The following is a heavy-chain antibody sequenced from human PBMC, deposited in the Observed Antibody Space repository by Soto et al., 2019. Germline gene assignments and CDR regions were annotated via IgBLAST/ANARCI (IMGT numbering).Heavy chain of an antibody. Sequence: QVQLVESGGGVVQPGRSLRLSCGASGFTFSSYGMHWVRQARGKGLEWVAVISYDGSNKYYADSVKGRFTISRDNSKKKLYLQMNSLRAEDTAVYYCAKPRLSGWRDDYYGMDVWGQGTTVTVSS. CDR1: GFTFSSYG. V-gene: IGHV3-30*18. CDR2: ISYDGSNK. CDR3: AKPRLSGWRDDYYGMDV. J-gene: IGHJ6*02.